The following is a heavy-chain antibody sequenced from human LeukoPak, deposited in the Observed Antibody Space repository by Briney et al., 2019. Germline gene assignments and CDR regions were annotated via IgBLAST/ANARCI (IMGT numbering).Heavy chain of an antibody. J-gene: IGHJ4*02. D-gene: IGHD3-16*01. CDR1: GYKFTDDY. Sequence: ASVKVSCKASGYKFTDDYMHWVRQAPGQGLEFMGWINPDSGFTNYAQKFKGRVAMTRDTSISTAYLEVRSLTSDDTAVYYCAPTAEAYTSWWKVWGQGTLVTVSS. V-gene: IGHV1-2*02. CDR2: INPDSGFT. CDR3: APTAEAYTSWWKV.